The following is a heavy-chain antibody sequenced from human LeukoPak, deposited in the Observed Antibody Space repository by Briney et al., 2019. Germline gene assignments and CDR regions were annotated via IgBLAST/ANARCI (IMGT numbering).Heavy chain of an antibody. D-gene: IGHD3-10*01. CDR2: ISYDGSNK. J-gene: IGHJ4*02. Sequence: GRSLRLSCAPSGFTFSSYAMHWVRQAPGKGLEWVAVISYDGSNKYYADSVKGRFTISRDNSKNTLYLQMSSLRAEDTAVYYCARDLRVVRGVIEYCFDYWGQGTLVTVSS. V-gene: IGHV3-30*15. CDR1: GFTFSSYA. CDR3: ARDLRVVRGVIEYCFDY.